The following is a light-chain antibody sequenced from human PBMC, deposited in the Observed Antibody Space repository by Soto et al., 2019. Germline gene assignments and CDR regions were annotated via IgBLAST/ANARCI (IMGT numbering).Light chain of an antibody. J-gene: IGLJ2*01. Sequence: QSALTQPASVSGSPGQSITISCTGNSSDVGGYNYVSWYQQHPGKAPKLMIYEVSNRPSGVSNRFSGSKSGNTASLTISGLQAEDEADYYCSSDTSSTVVFGGGTQLTVL. CDR2: EVS. V-gene: IGLV2-14*01. CDR3: SSDTSSTVV. CDR1: SSDVGGYNY.